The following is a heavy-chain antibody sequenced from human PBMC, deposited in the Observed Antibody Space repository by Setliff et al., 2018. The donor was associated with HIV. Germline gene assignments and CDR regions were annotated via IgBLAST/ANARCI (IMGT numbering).Heavy chain of an antibody. J-gene: IGHJ6*02. CDR3: ARNFGLSPSGKYYYYYGMDI. CDR2: VNPNSGDA. CDR1: GYTFTGHY. D-gene: IGHD3-10*01. Sequence: ASVKVSCKASGYTFTGHYLHWVRQAPGQGLEWLGWVNPNSGDAIYAQNFQGRVTMTRDTSIDAAYMELRGLRSDDTAVYYCARNFGLSPSGKYYYYYGMDIWGQGTTVTVSS. V-gene: IGHV1-2*02.